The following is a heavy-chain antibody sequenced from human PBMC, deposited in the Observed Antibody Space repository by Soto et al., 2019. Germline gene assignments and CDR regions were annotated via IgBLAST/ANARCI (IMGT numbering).Heavy chain of an antibody. J-gene: IGHJ4*02. D-gene: IGHD3-3*01. V-gene: IGHV3-23*01. CDR2: ISGSGGST. CDR3: AKARAQYYDFWSGYPVDY. Sequence: AGGSLRLSCAASGFTFSSYAMSWVRQAPGKGLEWVSGISGSGGSTYYADSVKGRFTISRDNSKNTLYLQMNSLRAEDTAVYYCAKARAQYYDFWSGYPVDYWAQGNLVTFSS. CDR1: GFTFSSYA.